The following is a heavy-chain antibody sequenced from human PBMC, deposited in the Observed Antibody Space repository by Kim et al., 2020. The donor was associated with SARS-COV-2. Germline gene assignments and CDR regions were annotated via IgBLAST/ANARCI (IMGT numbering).Heavy chain of an antibody. Sequence: SETLSLTCAVYSGSFSGYYWSWIRQPPGKGLEWIGEINHSGSTNYNPSLKSRVTISVDTSKNQFSLKLSSVTAAETAVYYCARGTDGLGDIVLVVWSYYYYMDVWGKGTTVTVSS. D-gene: IGHD2-8*02. CDR1: SGSFSGYY. CDR2: INHSGST. V-gene: IGHV4-34*01. CDR3: ARGTDGLGDIVLVVWSYYYYMDV. J-gene: IGHJ6*03.